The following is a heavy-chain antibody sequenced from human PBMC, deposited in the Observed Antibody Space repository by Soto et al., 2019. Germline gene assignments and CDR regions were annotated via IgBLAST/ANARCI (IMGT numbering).Heavy chain of an antibody. Sequence: EVQLVESGGGLVQPGGSLRLSCASSGFTFSSYSMNWVRQAPGKGLEWVSSMSSSSSYIYYADSVKGRFTISRDNAKNARYLQMNSLRAEDTAVYYCARDKYGDPPYYYYYGMDVWGQGTTVTVSS. D-gene: IGHD4-17*01. CDR3: ARDKYGDPPYYYYYGMDV. V-gene: IGHV3-21*01. CDR1: GFTFSSYS. J-gene: IGHJ6*02. CDR2: MSSSSSYI.